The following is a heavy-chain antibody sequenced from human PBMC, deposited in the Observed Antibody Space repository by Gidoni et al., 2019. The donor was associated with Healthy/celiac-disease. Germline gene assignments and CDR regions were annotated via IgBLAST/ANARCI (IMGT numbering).Heavy chain of an antibody. D-gene: IGHD3-16*02. V-gene: IGHV3-30*18. CDR3: AKDTYYDYVWGSYRYFTSSYYYYGMDV. Sequence: QVQLVESGGGVVQPGRSLRLSCAASGFTFSSYGMHWVRQAPGKGLEWVAVISYDGSNKYYADSVKGRFTISRDNSKNTLYLQMNSLRAEDTAVYYCAKDTYYDYVWGSYRYFTSSYYYYGMDVWGQGTTVTVSS. CDR2: ISYDGSNK. CDR1: GFTFSSYG. J-gene: IGHJ6*02.